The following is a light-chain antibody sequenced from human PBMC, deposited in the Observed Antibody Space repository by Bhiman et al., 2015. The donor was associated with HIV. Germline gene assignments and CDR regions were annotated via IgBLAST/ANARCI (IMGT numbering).Light chain of an antibody. J-gene: IGLJ2*01. CDR2: EVN. Sequence: QSALTQPASASGSPGQSVTISCTGTSSDVGGWDYVSWYQQHPGKAPQLIIKEVNMRPSGVPDRFSGSKSGNTASLTVSGLQAEDEADYYCSSYAGSNTAVFGGGTKLTVL. V-gene: IGLV2-8*01. CDR3: SSYAGSNTAV. CDR1: SSDVGGWDY.